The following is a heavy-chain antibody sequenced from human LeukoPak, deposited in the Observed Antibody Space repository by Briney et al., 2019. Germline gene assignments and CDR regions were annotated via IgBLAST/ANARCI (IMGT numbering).Heavy chain of an antibody. J-gene: IGHJ6*04. D-gene: IGHD3-10*02. V-gene: IGHV3-48*04. Sequence: GALRLSCAASGFTFSRYGMHWVRQAPGKGLEWVSYISSSGSTIYYADSVKGRFTISRDNAKNSLYLQMNSLRAEDTAVYYCAELGITMIGGVWGKGTTATISS. CDR2: ISSSGSTI. CDR3: AELGITMIGGV. CDR1: GFTFSRYG.